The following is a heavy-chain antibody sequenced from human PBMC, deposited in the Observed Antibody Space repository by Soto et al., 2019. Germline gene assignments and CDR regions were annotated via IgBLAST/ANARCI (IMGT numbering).Heavy chain of an antibody. CDR1: GITFSRYA. CDR2: VFFDGNYK. CDR3: TKGGTVPFDY. Sequence: QVQFMQSGGGVVQPGKSLRLSCATSGITFSRYAMHWVRQAPGKRLAWVAVVFFDGNYKNYGDSVKGRVTVSRDNSKNTTSLQMHGLRPEDTAVYYCTKGGTVPFDYWGQGSLVTVSS. J-gene: IGHJ4*02. V-gene: IGHV3-30*18. D-gene: IGHD3-16*01.